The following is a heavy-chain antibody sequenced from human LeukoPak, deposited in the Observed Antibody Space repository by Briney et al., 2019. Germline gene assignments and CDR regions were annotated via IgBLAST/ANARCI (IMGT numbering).Heavy chain of an antibody. CDR2: INGGGRDT. Sequence: PGGSLRLSCAASGFTFTSYAMTWVRQAPGKGLEGVSDINGGGRDTFYADSVKGRFSISRDNSKNTLYLQINNARAEDTAVYYCVGRIVGEADYWGQGTLVTVSS. CDR1: GFTFTSYA. J-gene: IGHJ4*02. V-gene: IGHV3-23*01. CDR3: VGRIVGEADY. D-gene: IGHD1-26*01.